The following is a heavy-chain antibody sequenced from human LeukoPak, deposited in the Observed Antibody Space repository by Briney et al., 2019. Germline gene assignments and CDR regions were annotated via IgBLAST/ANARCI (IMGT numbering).Heavy chain of an antibody. D-gene: IGHD2-15*01. J-gene: IGHJ4*02. CDR3: AREAYCSGGSCYSTVLDY. CDR2: IKQDGSEK. Sequence: PGGSLRLSCAASGFTFSSCWMSWVRQAPGKGLEWVANIKQDGSEKYYVDSVKGRFTISRDNAKNSLYLQMNSLRAEDTAVYYCAREAYCSGGSCYSTVLDYWGQGTLVTVSS. V-gene: IGHV3-7*01. CDR1: GFTFSSCW.